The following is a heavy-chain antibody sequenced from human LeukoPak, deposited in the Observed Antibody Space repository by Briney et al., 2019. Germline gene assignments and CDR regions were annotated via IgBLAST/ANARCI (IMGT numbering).Heavy chain of an antibody. CDR2: IKQDGSEQ. Sequence: GGSLRLSCAVSGFSVSGYWMTWVRQAPGKGLEWVANIKQDGSEQNYVDSVKGRFTISRDNAENSLFLQMNSLRVEDTAVYYCAREWQGGIAAAGTRIEGDYWGQGTLVAVSS. D-gene: IGHD6-13*01. J-gene: IGHJ4*02. CDR3: AREWQGGIAAAGTRIEGDY. V-gene: IGHV3-7*01. CDR1: GFSVSGYW.